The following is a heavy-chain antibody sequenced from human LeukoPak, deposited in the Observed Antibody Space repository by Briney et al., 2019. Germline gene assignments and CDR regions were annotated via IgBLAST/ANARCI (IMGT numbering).Heavy chain of an antibody. V-gene: IGHV4-39*01. CDR3: ARAGAAADAFDI. CDR1: GGSISSSSYY. D-gene: IGHD6-13*01. Sequence: SETLSLTCTVSGGSISSSSYYWGWIRQPPGKGLEWIGSIYYSGSTYYNPSLKSRVTISVDTSKNQFSLKLSSVTAADTAVYYCARAGAAADAFDIWGQGTMVTVSS. J-gene: IGHJ3*02. CDR2: IYYSGST.